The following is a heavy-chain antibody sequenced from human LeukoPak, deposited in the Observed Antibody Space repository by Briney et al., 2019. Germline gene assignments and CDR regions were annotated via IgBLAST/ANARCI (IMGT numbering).Heavy chain of an antibody. CDR2: ISSSSSYI. CDR3: ARDRGVPAATYYFDY. Sequence: GGSLRLSCAASGFTFSSYSMNWVRQAPGKGLEWVSSISSSSSYIYYADSVKGRFTISRDNAKNSLYPQMNSLRAEDTAVYYCARDRGVPAATYYFDYWGQGTLVTVSS. V-gene: IGHV3-21*01. CDR1: GFTFSSYS. J-gene: IGHJ4*02. D-gene: IGHD2-2*01.